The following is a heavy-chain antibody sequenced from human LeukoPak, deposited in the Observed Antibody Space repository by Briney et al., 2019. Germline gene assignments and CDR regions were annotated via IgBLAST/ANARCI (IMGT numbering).Heavy chain of an antibody. V-gene: IGHV1-18*01. D-gene: IGHD3-10*01. J-gene: IGHJ4*02. CDR3: ARDNRFYGSGSYYLLYYFDY. CDR2: ISAYNGNT. CDR1: GYTFTSYG. Sequence: ASVKVSCKASGYTFTSYGISWVRQAPGQGLEWMGWISAYNGNTDYAQKLQGRVTMTTDTSTSTAYMELRSLRSDDTAVYYCARDNRFYGSGSYYLLYYFDYWGQGTLVTVSS.